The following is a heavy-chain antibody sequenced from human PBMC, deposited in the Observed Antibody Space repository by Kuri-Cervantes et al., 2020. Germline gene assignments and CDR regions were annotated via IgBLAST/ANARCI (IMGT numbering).Heavy chain of an antibody. CDR2: INPNSGGT. V-gene: IGHV1-2*04. CDR1: GYTFTGYY. CDR3: ARLGWDDILTGYSLGAFDL. J-gene: IGHJ3*01. D-gene: IGHD3-9*01. Sequence: ASVKVSCKASGYTFTGYYMHWVRQAPGQGLEWMGWINPNSGGTNYAQKFQGWVTMTRDTSISTAYMELSRLRSDDTAVYYCARLGWDDILTGYSLGAFDLWSQGTMVTVSS.